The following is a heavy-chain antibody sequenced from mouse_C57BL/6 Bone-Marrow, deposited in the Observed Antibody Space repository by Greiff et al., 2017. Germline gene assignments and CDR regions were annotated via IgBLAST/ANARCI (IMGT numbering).Heavy chain of an antibody. J-gene: IGHJ2*01. CDR1: GYTFTSYG. D-gene: IGHD2-5*01. CDR2: IYPRSGNT. Sequence: QVQLQPSGAELARPGASVKLSCKASGYTFTSYGISWVKQRTGQGLEWIGEIYPRSGNTYYNEKFKGKATLTADKSSSTAYMELRSLTSADSAVYFCASSYSNLDYWGQGTTLTVSS. CDR3: ASSYSNLDY. V-gene: IGHV1-81*01.